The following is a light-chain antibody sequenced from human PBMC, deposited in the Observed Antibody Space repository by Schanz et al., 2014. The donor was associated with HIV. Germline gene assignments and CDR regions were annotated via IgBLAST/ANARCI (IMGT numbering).Light chain of an antibody. J-gene: IGKJ1*01. CDR2: DVS. Sequence: EIVLTQSPATLSLSPGERATLSCRASQSVSTYLAWYQHRPGQAPRLLIYDVSNRATGIPARFSGSGSGTDFTLTISRLEPEDFAVYYCQHYAAEPRTFGQGTKVEIK. CDR3: QHYAAEPRT. V-gene: IGKV3-11*01. CDR1: QSVSTY.